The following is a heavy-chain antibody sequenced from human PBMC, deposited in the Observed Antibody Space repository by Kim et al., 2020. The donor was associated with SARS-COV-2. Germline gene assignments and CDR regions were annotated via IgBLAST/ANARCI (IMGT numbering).Heavy chain of an antibody. CDR1: GGSFSGYY. J-gene: IGHJ4*02. CDR2: ITHSRNT. CDR3: ARGLGPYFDFWSGSHYFDS. V-gene: IGHV4-34*01. D-gene: IGHD3-3*01. Sequence: ETLSLTCGVYGGSFSGYYWTWIRQPPGKGLEWIGEITHSRNTDYNPSLKSRVTISIDTSKNQFSLELRSVTAADTSMYYCARGLGPYFDFWSGSHYFDSWGQGALVAVSS.